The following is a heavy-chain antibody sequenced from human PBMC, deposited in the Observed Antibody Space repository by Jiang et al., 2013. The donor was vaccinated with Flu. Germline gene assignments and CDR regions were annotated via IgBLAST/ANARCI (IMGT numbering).Heavy chain of an antibody. Sequence: SSNSAAWNWIRQSPSRGLEWLGRTYYRSKWYNDYAVSVKSRITINPDTSKNQFSLQLNSVTPEDTAVYYCARDHGGPYYDILESYYYYGMDVWGQGTTVTVSS. CDR2: TYYRSKWYN. J-gene: IGHJ6*02. CDR1: SSNSAA. V-gene: IGHV6-1*01. D-gene: IGHD3-9*01. CDR3: ARDHGGPYYDILESYYYYGMDV.